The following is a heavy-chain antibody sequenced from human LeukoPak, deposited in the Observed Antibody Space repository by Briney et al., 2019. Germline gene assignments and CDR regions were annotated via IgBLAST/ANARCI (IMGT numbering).Heavy chain of an antibody. CDR1: GGSISSYY. J-gene: IGHJ4*02. CDR3: ARDDNSGSYRPSLDS. Sequence: PSETLSLTCTVSGGSISSYYWSWIRQPPGKGLEWIGYIYYSGSTNYNPSLKSRVTISVDTSKNQFSLKLSSVTAADTAVYYCARDDNSGSYRPSLDSWGQGSLVTVSS. CDR2: IYYSGST. V-gene: IGHV4-59*01. D-gene: IGHD1-26*01.